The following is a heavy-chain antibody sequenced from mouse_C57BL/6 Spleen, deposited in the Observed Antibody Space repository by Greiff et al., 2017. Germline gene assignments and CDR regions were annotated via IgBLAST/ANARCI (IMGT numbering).Heavy chain of an antibody. CDR3: ARERTVQAMDY. CDR2: INPSTGGT. J-gene: IGHJ4*01. Sequence: EVKLMESGPELVKPGASVKISCKASGYSFTGYYMNWVKQSPEKSLEWIGEINPSTGGTTYNQKFKAKATLTVDKSSSTAYMQLKSLTSEDSAVYYCARERTVQAMDYWGQGTSVTVSS. D-gene: IGHD1-1*01. V-gene: IGHV1-42*01. CDR1: GYSFTGYY.